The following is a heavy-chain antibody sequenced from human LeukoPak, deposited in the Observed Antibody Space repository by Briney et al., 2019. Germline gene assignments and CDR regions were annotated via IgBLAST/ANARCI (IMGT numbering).Heavy chain of an antibody. V-gene: IGHV4-59*11. D-gene: IGHD6-13*01. Sequence: SETLSLTCSVSGASINSHYWSWIRQSPGKGLEWIGYVFNGGSTNYNPSLKSRVTMSLDTSRDQFSLRLSSVSAADTAIYYCASRPAGSTWYGVFDYWSQGTLVTVSS. J-gene: IGHJ4*02. CDR2: VFNGGST. CDR3: ASRPAGSTWYGVFDY. CDR1: GASINSHY.